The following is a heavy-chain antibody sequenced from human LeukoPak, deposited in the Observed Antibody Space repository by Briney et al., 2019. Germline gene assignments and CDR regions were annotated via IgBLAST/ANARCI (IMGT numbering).Heavy chain of an antibody. Sequence: ASVKVSCKASGYTFTSYGISWVRQAPGRGLEWMGWISAYNGNTNYAQKLQGRVTMTTDTSTSTAYMELRSLRSDDTAVYYCARESYDSSGYYPGYWGQGTLVTVSS. CDR3: ARESYDSSGYYPGY. CDR2: ISAYNGNT. D-gene: IGHD3-22*01. J-gene: IGHJ4*02. V-gene: IGHV1-18*01. CDR1: GYTFTSYG.